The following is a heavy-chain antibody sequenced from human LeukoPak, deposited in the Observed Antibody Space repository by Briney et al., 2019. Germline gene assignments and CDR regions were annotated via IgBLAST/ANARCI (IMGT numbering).Heavy chain of an antibody. V-gene: IGHV4-30-4*08. CDR2: IYYSGST. CDR1: GGSISSGDYY. Sequence: PSQTLSLTCTVSGGSISSGDYYWSWIRQPPGKGLEWIGYIYYSGSTYYNPSLKSRVTISVDTSKNQFSLKLSSVTAADAAVYYCARGTRELLLDYWGQGTLVTVSS. J-gene: IGHJ4*02. D-gene: IGHD1-26*01. CDR3: ARGTRELLLDY.